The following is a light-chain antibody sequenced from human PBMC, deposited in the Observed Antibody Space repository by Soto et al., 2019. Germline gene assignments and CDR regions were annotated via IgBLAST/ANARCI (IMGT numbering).Light chain of an antibody. V-gene: IGKV3-20*01. CDR1: QSVSSSY. Sequence: EIVLTQSPGTLSLSPGERATLSCRASQSVSSSYLAWYQQKPGQAPRLLIYGASSRATGIPDRFSGSGCGTDFTVTFSRLEPEDFAVYYCQQYGSSLLFTFGPGTKVDIK. CDR3: QQYGSSLLFT. CDR2: GAS. J-gene: IGKJ3*01.